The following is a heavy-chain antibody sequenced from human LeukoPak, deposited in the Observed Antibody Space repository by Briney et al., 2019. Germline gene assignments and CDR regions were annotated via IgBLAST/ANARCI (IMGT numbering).Heavy chain of an antibody. V-gene: IGHV4-39*07. CDR1: SGSISSNSYY. J-gene: IGHJ4*02. CDR3: AREMRSPRGGFDY. Sequence: PSETLSLTCTVSSGSISSNSYYWGWIRQPPGMGLEWIGSMYYSGSSYYNPSLKSRVTISDDTSKSQSSLKLSSVTAADTAVYYCAREMRSPRGGFDYWDQGTLVTVSS. CDR2: MYYSGSS. D-gene: IGHD3-10*01.